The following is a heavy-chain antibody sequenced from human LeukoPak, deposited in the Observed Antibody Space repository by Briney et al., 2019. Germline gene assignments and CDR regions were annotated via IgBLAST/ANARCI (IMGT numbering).Heavy chain of an antibody. D-gene: IGHD3-22*01. J-gene: IGHJ3*02. CDR3: ARDRRDYDSAFDI. V-gene: IGHV6-1*01. Sequence: SQTLSLTCAISGDSVSSNSAAWNWIRQPPSRGLEWLGRTYYRSKWFNDYAVSVKSRITINPDTSKNQFSLRLNSVTPEDTAVYYCARDRRDYDSAFDIWGQGTMVTVSS. CDR2: TYYRSKWFN. CDR1: GDSVSSNSAA.